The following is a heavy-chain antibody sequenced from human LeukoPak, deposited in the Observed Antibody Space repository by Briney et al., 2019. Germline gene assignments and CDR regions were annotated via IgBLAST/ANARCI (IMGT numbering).Heavy chain of an antibody. D-gene: IGHD1-26*01. CDR2: INPNSGGT. CDR3: ARVGSKGGSYRINTLGY. Sequence: VASVKVSCKASGYTFTGYYMHWVRQAPGQGLEWMGWINPNSGGTNYAQKFQGRVTMTRDTSISTAYMELSRLRSDDTAVYYCARVGSKGGSYRINTLGYWGQGTLVTVSS. J-gene: IGHJ4*02. V-gene: IGHV1-2*02. CDR1: GYTFTGYY.